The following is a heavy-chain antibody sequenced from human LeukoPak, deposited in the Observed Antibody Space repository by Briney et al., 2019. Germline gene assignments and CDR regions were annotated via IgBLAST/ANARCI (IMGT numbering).Heavy chain of an antibody. CDR1: GFTFSSYE. CDR3: AAEYYDSSGYSRFDY. J-gene: IGHJ4*02. V-gene: IGHV3-21*01. CDR2: ISSSSSYI. Sequence: GGSLRLSCEASGFTFSSYEMNWVRQAPGKGLEWVSSISSSSSYIYYADSVKGRFTISRDNAKNSLYLQMNSLRAEDTAVYYCAAEYYDSSGYSRFDYWGQGTLVTVSS. D-gene: IGHD3-22*01.